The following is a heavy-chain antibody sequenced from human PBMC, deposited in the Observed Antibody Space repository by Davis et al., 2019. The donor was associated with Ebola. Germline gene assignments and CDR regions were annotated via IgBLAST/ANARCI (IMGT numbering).Heavy chain of an antibody. CDR2: IYSGGST. J-gene: IGHJ4*02. CDR1: GFTVSSNY. D-gene: IGHD3-3*01. Sequence: GGSLRLSCAASGFTVSSNYVSWVRQAPGEGLDWVSVIYSGGSTYYADSVKGRFTISRDNSKNTLYLQMNSLRAEDTAVYYCARPENYDFWSGVDYWGQGTLVTVSS. CDR3: ARPENYDFWSGVDY. V-gene: IGHV3-66*04.